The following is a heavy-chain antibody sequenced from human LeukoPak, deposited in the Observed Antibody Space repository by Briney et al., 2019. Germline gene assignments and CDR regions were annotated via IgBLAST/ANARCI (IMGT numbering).Heavy chain of an antibody. CDR1: GFTFSIYT. CDR3: AREEDSSTIRSSHGMDV. Sequence: GGSLRLSCATSGFTFSIYTMNGVRQAPGKGLWWVSCISSGGTYIYNADSVKGRFTISRGNAKNSLYMQMNNLRAEDTAVYYCAREEDSSTIRSSHGMDVWGQGTTVTVSS. J-gene: IGHJ6*02. V-gene: IGHV3-21*01. D-gene: IGHD6-6*01. CDR2: ISSGGTYI.